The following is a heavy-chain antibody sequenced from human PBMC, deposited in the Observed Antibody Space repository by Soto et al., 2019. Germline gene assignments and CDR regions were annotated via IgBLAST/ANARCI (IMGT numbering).Heavy chain of an antibody. Sequence: PGESLKISCKGSGYSFTSYWISWVRQMPGKGLEWMGRIDPSDSYTNYSPSFQGHVTISADKSISTAYLQWSSLKASDTAMYYCARLRASPSFITMYYYGMDVWGQGTTVTVSS. CDR2: IDPSDSYT. V-gene: IGHV5-10-1*01. CDR1: GYSFTSYW. J-gene: IGHJ6*02. CDR3: ARLRASPSFITMYYYGMDV. D-gene: IGHD3-10*01.